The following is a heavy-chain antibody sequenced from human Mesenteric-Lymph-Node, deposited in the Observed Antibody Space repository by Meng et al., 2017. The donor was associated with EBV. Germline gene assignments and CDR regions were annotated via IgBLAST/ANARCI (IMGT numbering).Heavy chain of an antibody. V-gene: IGHV4-30-2*01. CDR3: ARRSIREGVGIDT. J-gene: IGHJ5*01. CDR1: GGSIRIDDYI. D-gene: IGHD3-10*01. CDR2: IFHTGST. Sequence: QLRESGSGRVKPYKGLSLTCGVLGGSIRIDDYIWNWIGQPTGKGLEWIGNIFHTGSTQYKSSLKNRVTISVDRSKNQFSLRLHSVTAADTAVYYCARRSIREGVGIDTWGHGTLVTVSS.